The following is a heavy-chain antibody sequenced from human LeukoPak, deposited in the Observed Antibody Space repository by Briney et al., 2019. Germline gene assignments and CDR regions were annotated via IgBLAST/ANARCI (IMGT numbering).Heavy chain of an antibody. D-gene: IGHD3-10*01. CDR1: GFTFSSYG. CDR2: IWYDGSNK. J-gene: IGHJ6*02. V-gene: IGHV3-33*01. CDR3: ARDEHITMVRGVVMDV. Sequence: GGSLRLSYAASGFTFSSYGMHWVRQAPGKGLEWVAVIWYDGSNKYYADSVKGRFTISRDNSKNTLYLQMNSLRAEDTAVYYCARDEHITMVRGVVMDVWGQGTTVTVSS.